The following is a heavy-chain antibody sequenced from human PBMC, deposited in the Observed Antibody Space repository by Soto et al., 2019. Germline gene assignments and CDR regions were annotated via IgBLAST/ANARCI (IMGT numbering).Heavy chain of an antibody. J-gene: IGHJ3*02. CDR2: INPSGGST. CDR1: GYTFTSYY. Sequence: ASVKVSCKASGYTFTSYYMHWVRQAPGQGLEWMGIINPSGGSTSYAQKCQGRVTMTRDTSTSTVYMELSSLRSEDTAVYYCARAPKPLIVVVIAIPSAFDIWGQGTMVTVSS. V-gene: IGHV1-46*03. D-gene: IGHD2-21*01. CDR3: ARAPKPLIVVVIAIPSAFDI.